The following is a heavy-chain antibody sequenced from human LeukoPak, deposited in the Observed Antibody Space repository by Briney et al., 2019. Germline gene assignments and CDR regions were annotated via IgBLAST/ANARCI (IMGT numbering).Heavy chain of an antibody. J-gene: IGHJ5*02. CDR3: AHKNNWFDP. CDR2: IYWDDDK. CDR1: GFSLSTSGVG. Sequence: SGPTLVKPTQTLTLTCTFSGFSLSTSGVGVGWIRQPPGKALEWLALIYWDDDKRFSPSLNSRHTITKDTSKNQVVLTMPKMDPVDTATYYCAHKNNWFDPWGQGTLVTVSS. V-gene: IGHV2-5*02.